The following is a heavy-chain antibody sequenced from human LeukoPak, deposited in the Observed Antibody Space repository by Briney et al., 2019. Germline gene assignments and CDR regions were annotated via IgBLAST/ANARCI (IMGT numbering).Heavy chain of an antibody. CDR2: IYSGGST. J-gene: IGHJ4*02. CDR3: ARGEGYSSFDY. Sequence: PGGSLRLSCAASVFTVRSNYMSWVRQATGKGLAWVSVIYSGGSTYYADSVKGRFTISRDNSKNTLYLQMNSLRAEDTAVYYCARGEGYSSFDYWGQGTLVTVSS. D-gene: IGHD5-18*01. CDR1: VFTVRSNY. V-gene: IGHV3-53*01.